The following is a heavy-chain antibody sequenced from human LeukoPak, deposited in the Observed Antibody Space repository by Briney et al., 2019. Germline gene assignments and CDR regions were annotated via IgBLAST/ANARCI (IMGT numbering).Heavy chain of an antibody. V-gene: IGHV3-21*04. D-gene: IGHD4-17*01. CDR1: GFIFSSYS. CDR3: AKWPYGDYEAFDY. CDR2: ISSGSSYI. J-gene: IGHJ4*02. Sequence: GGSLRLSCAASGFIFSSYSMNWVRQAPGKGLEWVSSISSGSSYIYYADSVKGRFTISRDNAKNSLYLQLNSLRAEDTAVYYCAKWPYGDYEAFDYWGQGTLVTVSS.